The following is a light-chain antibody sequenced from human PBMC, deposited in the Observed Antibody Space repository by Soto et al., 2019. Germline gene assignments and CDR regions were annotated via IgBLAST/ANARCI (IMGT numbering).Light chain of an antibody. CDR1: QSVSSSY. CDR3: QQYGSSPVT. CDR2: GAS. V-gene: IGKV3-20*01. Sequence: ETVLTQSPGTLSLSPGERVTLSCRASQSVSSSYLAWYQQKPGQAPRLLIYGASRRATGIPDRFSGSGSGTDFTLTISRLEPEDFVVYYCQQYGSSPVTFGQGTKVE. J-gene: IGKJ1*01.